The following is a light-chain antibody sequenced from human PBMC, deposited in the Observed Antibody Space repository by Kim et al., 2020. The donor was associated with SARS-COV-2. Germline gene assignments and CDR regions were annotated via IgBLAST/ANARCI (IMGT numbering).Light chain of an antibody. CDR1: NIGSKS. CDR3: QVWDSSSDHRV. Sequence: SYELTQPPSASVSPGKTARITCGGNNIGSKSVHWYQQKPGQAPVVVIYYDSDRPSGIPERFSGSNSGNTATLTISRVEAGDEADYYCQVWDSSSDHRVFGGGTQLTVL. CDR2: YDS. J-gene: IGLJ3*02. V-gene: IGLV3-21*04.